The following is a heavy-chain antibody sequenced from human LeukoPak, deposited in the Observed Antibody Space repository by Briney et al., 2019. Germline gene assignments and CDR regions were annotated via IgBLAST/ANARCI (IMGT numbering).Heavy chain of an antibody. CDR1: GDSISRSTYY. Sequence: SETLSLTCTVSGDSISRSTYYWGWIRQPPGKGLEWIGSVYYSGSTYYNPSLKSRVTISVDTSKNQFSLKLSSVTAADTAINYCALSFIVVAFDAFDICGQGTMVTVSS. V-gene: IGHV4-39*01. J-gene: IGHJ3*02. D-gene: IGHD3-22*01. CDR3: ALSFIVVAFDAFDI. CDR2: VYYSGST.